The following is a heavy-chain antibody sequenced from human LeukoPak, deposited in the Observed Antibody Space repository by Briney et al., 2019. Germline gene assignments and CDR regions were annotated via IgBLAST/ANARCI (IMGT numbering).Heavy chain of an antibody. V-gene: IGHV3-21*01. D-gene: IGHD3-16*01. CDR3: AREYSDYVWGSYFVDY. J-gene: IGHJ4*02. CDR2: ISSSSYI. Sequence: GGSLRLSCAASGFTFSSYSMNWVRQAPGKGLEWVSSISSSSYIYYADSVKGRFTISRDNAKNSLYLQMNSLRAEDTAVYYCAREYSDYVWGSYFVDYWGQGTLVTVSS. CDR1: GFTFSSYS.